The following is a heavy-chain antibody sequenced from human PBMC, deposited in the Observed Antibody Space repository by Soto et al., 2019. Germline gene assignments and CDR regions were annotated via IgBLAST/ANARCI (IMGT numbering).Heavy chain of an antibody. CDR2: IYDSGTT. D-gene: IGHD2-15*01. CDR3: VRGYCRGGNCFTAYDL. J-gene: IGHJ3*01. V-gene: IGHV4-59*01. CDR1: GGSISGYY. Sequence: SETLSLTCSVAGGSISGYYWSWIRQSPGKGLEWIGYIYDSGTTNYNPSLRSRVTFSIDMSQNQFSLKLTSLTAADTAVYYCVRGYCRGGNCFTAYDLWGQGTLVTVSS.